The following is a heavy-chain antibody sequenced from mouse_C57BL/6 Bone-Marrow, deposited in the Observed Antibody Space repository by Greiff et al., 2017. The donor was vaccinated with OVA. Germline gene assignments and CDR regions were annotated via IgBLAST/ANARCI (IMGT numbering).Heavy chain of an antibody. CDR1: GFTFSDYY. CDR3: ARHGYYGNYSAWFAY. CDR2: ISNGGGST. V-gene: IGHV5-12*01. Sequence: LQQSGGGLVQPGGSLKLSCAASGFTFSDYYMYWVRQTPEKRLEWVAYISNGGGSTYYPDTVKGRFTISRDNAKNTLYLQMSRLKSEDTAMYYCARHGYYGNYSAWFAYWGQGTLVTVSA. J-gene: IGHJ3*01. D-gene: IGHD2-1*01.